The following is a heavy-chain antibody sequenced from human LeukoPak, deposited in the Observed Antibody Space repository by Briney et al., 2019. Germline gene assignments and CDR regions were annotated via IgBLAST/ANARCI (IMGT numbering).Heavy chain of an antibody. CDR3: ARGRNYYDSSDYYEGDAFDI. CDR2: INPSGRST. CDR1: GYTFTNYY. D-gene: IGHD3-22*01. V-gene: IGHV1-46*01. Sequence: GASVKVSCKAPGYTFTNYYMHCVRRAPGQGLEWMGIINPSGRSTTYVQQFQGRVTMTRDMSTSTVYMELSSLRSEDTAVYYCARGRNYYDSSDYYEGDAFDIWGQGTVVTVSS. J-gene: IGHJ3*02.